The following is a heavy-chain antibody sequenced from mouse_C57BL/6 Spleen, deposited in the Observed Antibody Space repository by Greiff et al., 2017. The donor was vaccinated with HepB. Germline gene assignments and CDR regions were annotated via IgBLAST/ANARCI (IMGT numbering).Heavy chain of an antibody. Sequence: VQLQQSGPELVKPGASVKISCKASGYAFSSSWMNWVKQRPGKGLEWIGRIYPGDGDTNYNGKFKGKATLTADKSSSTAYMQLSSLTSEDSAVYFCALPYYGSSYWYVDVWGTGTTVTVSS. J-gene: IGHJ1*03. CDR3: ALPYYGSSYWYVDV. D-gene: IGHD1-1*01. CDR2: IYPGDGDT. CDR1: GYAFSSSW. V-gene: IGHV1-82*01.